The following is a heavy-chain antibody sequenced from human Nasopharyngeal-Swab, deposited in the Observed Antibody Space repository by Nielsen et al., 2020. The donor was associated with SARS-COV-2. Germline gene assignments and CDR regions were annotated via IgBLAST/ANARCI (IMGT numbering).Heavy chain of an antibody. CDR3: ARDSSAYFAGWFDP. J-gene: IGHJ5*02. D-gene: IGHD6-19*01. V-gene: IGHV4-34*01. Sequence: SETLSLTCAVYGGSFSGYYWTWIRQPPGKGLEWIGEINHSGITNYNPSLKSRVTISLDTSRNQFSLKLSSVTAADTAVYYCARDSSAYFAGWFDPWGQGTLVTVSS. CDR2: INHSGIT. CDR1: GGSFSGYY.